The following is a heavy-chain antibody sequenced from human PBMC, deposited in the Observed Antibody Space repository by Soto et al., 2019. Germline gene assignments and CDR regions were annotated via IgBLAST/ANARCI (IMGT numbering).Heavy chain of an antibody. CDR3: ARGLPYDYGGNRNYYFDS. CDR1: GGSIRSYY. V-gene: IGHV4-59*01. CDR2: IFHSGST. Sequence: PSETLSLTCTVSGGSIRSYYWSWIRQPPGKGLEWIGYIFHSGSTNYNPSLKSRLTMSVDTSENHFSLKLSSATAADTAIYYCARGLPYDYGGNRNYYFDSWGQGTLVTVSS. D-gene: IGHD4-17*01. J-gene: IGHJ4*02.